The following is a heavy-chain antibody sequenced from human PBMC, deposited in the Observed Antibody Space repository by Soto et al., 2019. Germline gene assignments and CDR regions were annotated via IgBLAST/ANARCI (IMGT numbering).Heavy chain of an antibody. Sequence: SVKVSCKASGGTFSSYAISWVRQAPGQGLEWMGGIIPIFGTANYAQKFQGRVTITADKSTSTAYMELSSLRSEDTAVYYCARGDSSGFLYGMDVWGQGTTVTVSS. CDR3: ARGDSSGFLYGMDV. D-gene: IGHD3-22*01. CDR2: IIPIFGTA. CDR1: GGTFSSYA. V-gene: IGHV1-69*06. J-gene: IGHJ6*02.